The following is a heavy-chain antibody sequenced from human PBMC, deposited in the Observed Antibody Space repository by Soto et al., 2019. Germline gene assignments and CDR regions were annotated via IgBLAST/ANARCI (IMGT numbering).Heavy chain of an antibody. Sequence: QVQLRESGPGLVKPSQTLSLTCSVSGASVAGGSYYWSWVRQPPGKGLEWIGYIPSRGRPFYNPSLTSRGTISADTSKNQLSLQVTSVTAADPAVDYCARDTYSGYDFGLWGQGTLVTVSS. J-gene: IGHJ5*02. V-gene: IGHV4-30-4*01. CDR3: ARDTYSGYDFGL. D-gene: IGHD5-12*01. CDR2: IPSRGRP. CDR1: GASVAGGSYY.